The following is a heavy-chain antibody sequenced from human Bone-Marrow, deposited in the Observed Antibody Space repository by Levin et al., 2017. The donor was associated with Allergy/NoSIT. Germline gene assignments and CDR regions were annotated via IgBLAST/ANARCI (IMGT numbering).Heavy chain of an antibody. V-gene: IGHV4-39*07. CDR1: GGSITTSTYS. J-gene: IGHJ4*02. Sequence: SETLSLMCTVSGGSITTSTYSWDWIRQPPGKGLEWIGSVYDSGSTFYNPSLKSRVTMSADTSKDQFSLKLISVTAADTAVYYCARSRFRNFFDLWGQGTLVTVSS. CDR3: ARSRFRNFFDL. CDR2: VYDSGST.